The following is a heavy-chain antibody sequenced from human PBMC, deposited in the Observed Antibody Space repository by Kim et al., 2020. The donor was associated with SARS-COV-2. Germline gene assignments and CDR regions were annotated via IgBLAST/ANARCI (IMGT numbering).Heavy chain of an antibody. J-gene: IGHJ4*02. D-gene: IGHD2-8*01. Sequence: GGSLRLSCAVSGFNLSNYWMHWVRQAPQKGLVWVSRIIADGTDTTYADFVQGRFTISRDTAKNTLYLHMTSLRPEDAALYYCAAFNGPSQFWGQGTLVTVSS. V-gene: IGHV3-74*03. CDR3: AAFNGPSQF. CDR2: IIADGTDT. CDR1: GFNLSNYW.